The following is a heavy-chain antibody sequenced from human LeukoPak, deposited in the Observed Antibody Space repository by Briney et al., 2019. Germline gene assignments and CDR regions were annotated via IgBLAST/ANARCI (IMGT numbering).Heavy chain of an antibody. CDR2: IYYSGST. J-gene: IGHJ6*02. D-gene: IGHD5-24*01. CDR3: ARVVRDGYTVYYYGMDV. CDR1: GGSISSSSYY. Sequence: SETLSLTCTVSGGSISSSSYYWGWIRQPPGKGLEWIGSIYYSGSTYYNPSLKSRVTISVDTSKNQFSLKLSSVTAADTAVYYCARVVRDGYTVYYYGMDVWGQGTTVTVSS. V-gene: IGHV4-39*07.